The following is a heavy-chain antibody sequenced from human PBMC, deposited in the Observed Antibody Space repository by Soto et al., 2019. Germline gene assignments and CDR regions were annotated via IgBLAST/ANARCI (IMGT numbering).Heavy chain of an antibody. J-gene: IGHJ4*02. CDR2: ISGNGGST. V-gene: IGHV3-64D*08. D-gene: IGHD2-2*01. CDR1: GFTFSSYV. Sequence: GGSLRLSCSASGFTFSSYVMYWVRQAPGKGLEYVSAISGNGGSTYYPDSVKGRFTISRDNSKNTLYLQMSSLRAEDTAVYYCVKDRYCSSTTCYGAFDYWGQGTPVTSPQ. CDR3: VKDRYCSSTTCYGAFDY.